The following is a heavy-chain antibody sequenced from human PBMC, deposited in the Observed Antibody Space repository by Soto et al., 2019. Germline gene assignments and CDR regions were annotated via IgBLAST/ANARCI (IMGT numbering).Heavy chain of an antibody. V-gene: IGHV3-15*07. Sequence: VQLVESGGGLVRPGGSLRLSCAASGFTFNTAWMNWIRQAPGKGLEWVGSIKSENDGGTTDDAAPLRGRFIISRDDPKNTLYLEMNSLTTEDTAIYYCTTDEGGTRFWGPGALVTVSS. CDR2: IKSENDGGTT. J-gene: IGHJ4*02. D-gene: IGHD1-7*01. CDR1: GFTFNTAW. CDR3: TTDEGGTRF.